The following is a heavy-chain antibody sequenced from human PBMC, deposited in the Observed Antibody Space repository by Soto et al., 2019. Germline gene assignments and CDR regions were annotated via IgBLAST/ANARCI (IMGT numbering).Heavy chain of an antibody. CDR3: ARIIYVSVWGSLDF. V-gene: IGHV2-26*01. D-gene: IGHD3-16*01. Sequence: QISLKESGPVLVKPTETLTLTCSVSGFSLSTERLGVTWVRQPPGKALEWLAHIFSNDEKSYSTSLTSRLTISKNTSKSQVVLTVTNMDPVDTATYYCARIIYVSVWGSLDFWGQGTLVTVSS. J-gene: IGHJ4*02. CDR2: IFSNDEK. CDR1: GFSLSTERLG.